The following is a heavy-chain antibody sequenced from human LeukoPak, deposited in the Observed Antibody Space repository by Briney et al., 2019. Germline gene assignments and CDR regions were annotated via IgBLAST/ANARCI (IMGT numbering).Heavy chain of an antibody. Sequence: ASVKVSCKSSGGTFSIYAISWVRQAPGQGLEWMGRIIPIFGTANYAQKFQGRVTITTDESTSTAYMELSSLRSEDTAVYYCAREGYYDSSGYIWGQGTMVTVSS. CDR1: GGTFSIYA. CDR2: IIPIFGTA. D-gene: IGHD3-22*01. CDR3: AREGYYDSSGYI. J-gene: IGHJ3*02. V-gene: IGHV1-69*05.